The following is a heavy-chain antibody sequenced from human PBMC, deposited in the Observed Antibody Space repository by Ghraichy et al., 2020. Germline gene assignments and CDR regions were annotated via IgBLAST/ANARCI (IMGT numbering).Heavy chain of an antibody. CDR1: GGSFSGYY. CDR3: ARFPDAFDI. V-gene: IGHV4-34*01. CDR2: INHSGST. Sequence: SETLSLTCAVYGGSFSGYYWSWIRQPPGKGLEWIGEINHSGSTNYNPSLKSRVTISVDTSKNQFSLKLSSVTAADTAVYYCARFPDAFDIWGQGTMVTVSS. J-gene: IGHJ3*02.